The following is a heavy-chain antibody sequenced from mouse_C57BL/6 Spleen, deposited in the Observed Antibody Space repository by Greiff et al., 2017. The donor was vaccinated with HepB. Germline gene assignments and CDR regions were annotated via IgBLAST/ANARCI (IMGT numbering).Heavy chain of an antibody. CDR3: TRTDYYGSSTGFAY. CDR2: INPNNGGT. Sequence: VQLKESGPELVKPGASVKMSCKASGYTFTDYNMHWVKQSHGKSLEWIGYINPNNGGTSYNQKFKGKATLTVNKSSSTAYMELRSLTSEDSAVYYCTRTDYYGSSTGFAYWGQGTLVTVSA. V-gene: IGHV1-22*01. D-gene: IGHD1-1*01. J-gene: IGHJ3*01. CDR1: GYTFTDYN.